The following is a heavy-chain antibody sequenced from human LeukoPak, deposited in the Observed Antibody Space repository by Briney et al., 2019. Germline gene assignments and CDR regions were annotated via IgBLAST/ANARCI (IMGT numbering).Heavy chain of an antibody. V-gene: IGHV3-23*01. Sequence: GGSLRLSCAASGFTFSGYAMSWVRQAPGKGLEWVSAISGSGGSTYYADSVKGRFTISRDNSKNTLYLQMNSLRAEDTAVYYCAKDGYSSSWYAGWFDPWGQGTLVTVSS. CDR1: GFTFSGYA. CDR2: ISGSGGST. D-gene: IGHD6-13*01. J-gene: IGHJ5*02. CDR3: AKDGYSSSWYAGWFDP.